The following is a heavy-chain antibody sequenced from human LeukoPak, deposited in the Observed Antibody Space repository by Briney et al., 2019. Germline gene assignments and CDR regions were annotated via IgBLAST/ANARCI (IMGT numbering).Heavy chain of an antibody. CDR3: ARDHCSGGSCYSVFVY. J-gene: IGHJ4*02. D-gene: IGHD2-15*01. Sequence: ASVKVSCKASEYTFTGYYIHWVRQAPGQGLEWMGWIDPNTGDSNYVQKFQGRVTMTRDTSISTAYMELSRLRSDDTAVYYCARDHCSGGSCYSVFVYWGQGTLVTVSS. CDR2: IDPNTGDS. V-gene: IGHV1-2*02. CDR1: EYTFTGYY.